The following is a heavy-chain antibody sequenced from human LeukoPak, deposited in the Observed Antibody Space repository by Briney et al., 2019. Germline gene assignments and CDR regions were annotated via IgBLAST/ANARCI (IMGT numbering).Heavy chain of an antibody. CDR3: ARKGGLFDY. D-gene: IGHD2-15*01. CDR2: IYYNGST. CDR1: GGSIMYYY. V-gene: IGHV4-59*01. J-gene: IGHJ4*02. Sequence: SETLSLTCTVSGGSIMYYYWSWIRQSPGKGLEWIGYIYYNGSTNYNPSLKSRVSISVDTSKNQFSLKVTSVTAVDTAVYYCARKGGLFDYWGQGTLVTVSS.